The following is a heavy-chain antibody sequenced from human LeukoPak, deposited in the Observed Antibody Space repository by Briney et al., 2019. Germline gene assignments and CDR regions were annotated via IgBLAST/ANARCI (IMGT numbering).Heavy chain of an antibody. CDR1: GGSFSGYY. D-gene: IGHD6-6*01. J-gene: IGHJ4*02. CDR3: ARGVPRGLFDY. Sequence: SETLSLTCAVYGGSFSGYYWSWIRQPPGKGLEWIGEINHSGSTNYNPSLKSRVTISVDTSKNRFSLKLSSVTAADTAVYYCARGVPRGLFDYWGQGTLVTVSS. V-gene: IGHV4-34*01. CDR2: INHSGST.